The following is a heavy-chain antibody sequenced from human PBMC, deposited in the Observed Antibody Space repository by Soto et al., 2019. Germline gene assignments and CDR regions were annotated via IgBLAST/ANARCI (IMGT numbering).Heavy chain of an antibody. V-gene: IGHV1-3*01. CDR3: ASTRITMIVVGHDAFDI. D-gene: IGHD3-22*01. CDR1: GYTFTSYA. CDR2: INAGNGNT. Sequence: ASVKVSCKASGYTFTSYAMHWVRQAPGQRLEWMGWINAGNGNTKYSQKFQGRVTITRDTSASTAYMELSSLRSEDTAVYYCASTRITMIVVGHDAFDIWGQGTMVTVSS. J-gene: IGHJ3*02.